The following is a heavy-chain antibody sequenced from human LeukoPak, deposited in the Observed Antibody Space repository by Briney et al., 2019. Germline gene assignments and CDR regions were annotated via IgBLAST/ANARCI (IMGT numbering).Heavy chain of an antibody. CDR1: GYTFSAYD. CDR3: ARGVRDQLLSEY. D-gene: IGHD2-2*01. Sequence: ASVRVSCKTSGYTFSAYDVTWVRQAPGQGLEWMGWMNPNSGNTDSAQKFWGRVTMTSNASISSAYMELHRLTSEDTAVYYCARGVRDQLLSEYWGQGTLITVSS. V-gene: IGHV1-8*01. CDR2: MNPNSGNT. J-gene: IGHJ4*02.